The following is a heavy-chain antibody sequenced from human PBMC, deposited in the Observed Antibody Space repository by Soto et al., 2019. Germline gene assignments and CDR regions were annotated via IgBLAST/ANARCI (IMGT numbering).Heavy chain of an antibody. D-gene: IGHD3-22*01. J-gene: IGHJ4*02. CDR1: GGTFSSYA. V-gene: IGHV1-69*12. CDR3: ARGGRYYDSSGAYYFDD. Sequence: QVQLVQSGAEVKKPGSSVKVSCKASGGTFSSYAISWVRQAPGQGLEWMGGIIPIFGTANYAQKFQGRVTITADESTSTAYIALSSLRSEDTAVYYCARGGRYYDSSGAYYFDDWGQGTLVTVSS. CDR2: IIPIFGTA.